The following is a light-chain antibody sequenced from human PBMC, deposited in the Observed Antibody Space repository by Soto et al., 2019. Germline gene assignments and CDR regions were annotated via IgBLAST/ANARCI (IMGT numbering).Light chain of an antibody. J-gene: IGKJ1*01. CDR3: QQYDTNPKT. CDR2: DAS. CDR1: QSLSSW. V-gene: IGKV1-5*01. Sequence: DIQMTQSPSTLSASVGDRVTITCRASQSLSSWLAWYQQKPGKAPKLLIYDASNLESGVPSRFSGSGSGTEFSLTISRLQPEDFATYYCQQYDTNPKTFGQGTKVDI.